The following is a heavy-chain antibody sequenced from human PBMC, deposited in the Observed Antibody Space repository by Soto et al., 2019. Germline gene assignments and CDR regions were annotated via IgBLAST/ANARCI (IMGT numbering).Heavy chain of an antibody. J-gene: IGHJ4*02. CDR2: INAGNGNT. CDR3: ARAVALAADLDY. V-gene: IGHV1-3*01. Sequence: ASVKVSCKASGYTFTGYAMHWVRQAPGQRLEWMGWINAGNGNTKYSQKFQGRVTITRDTSASTAYMELSSLRSEDTAVYYCARAVALAADLDYWGQGTLVTVSS. CDR1: GYTFTGYA. D-gene: IGHD6-19*01.